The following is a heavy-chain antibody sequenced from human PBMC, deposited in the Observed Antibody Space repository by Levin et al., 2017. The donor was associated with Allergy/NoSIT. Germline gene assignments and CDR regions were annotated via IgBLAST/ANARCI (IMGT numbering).Heavy chain of an antibody. Sequence: GGSLRLSCAASGFSFSDYYMNWIRQAPGKGLEWVSYISNGVSSIYYADSVKGRFTISRDNAKTSLFLQMNSLRAEDTAVYYCVRRGGGGYLDAFDLWGQGTMVTVSS. V-gene: IGHV3-11*01. CDR1: GFSFSDYY. CDR3: VRRGGGGYLDAFDL. J-gene: IGHJ3*01. CDR2: ISNGVSSI. D-gene: IGHD3-22*01.